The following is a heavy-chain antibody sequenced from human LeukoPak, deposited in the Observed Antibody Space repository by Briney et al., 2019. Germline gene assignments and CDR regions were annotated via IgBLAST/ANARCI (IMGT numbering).Heavy chain of an antibody. CDR1: GFSISGHW. Sequence: GGSLRLSCTASGFSISGHWQTWVRQTPGKGLEWVAHINADGSETSYAGSVKGRFTISKYSVENSVTLQMNSLRVEDTGVYYCGRGHYGLDVWGQGATVTVSS. CDR3: GRGHYGLDV. CDR2: INADGSET. J-gene: IGHJ6*02. V-gene: IGHV3-7*01.